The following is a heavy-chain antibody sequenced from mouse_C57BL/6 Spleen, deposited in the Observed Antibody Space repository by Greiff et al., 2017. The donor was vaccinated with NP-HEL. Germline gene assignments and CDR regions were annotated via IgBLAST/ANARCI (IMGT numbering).Heavy chain of an antibody. J-gene: IGHJ1*03. CDR2: IWSGGST. CDR3: AREDSSWYFDV. CDR1: GFSLTSYG. V-gene: IGHV2-2*01. D-gene: IGHD1-1*01. Sequence: VMLVESGPGLVQPSQSLSITCTVSGFSLTSYGVHWVRQSPGKGLEWLGVIWSGGSTDYNAAFISRLSIRKDNSKSQVFFEMNSLQADDTAIYYCAREDSSWYFDVWGTGATVTVSS.